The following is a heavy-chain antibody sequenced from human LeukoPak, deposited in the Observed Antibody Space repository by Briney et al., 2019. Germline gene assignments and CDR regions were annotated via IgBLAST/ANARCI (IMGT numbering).Heavy chain of an antibody. Sequence: GGSLRLSCTASGFTFGDYAMSWFRQAPGKGLEYVSAISSNGGSTYYANSVKGRFTISRDNSKNTLYLQMGSLRAEDMAVYYCARGSDYGDYGVDYWGQGTLVTVSS. J-gene: IGHJ4*02. CDR2: ISSNGGST. V-gene: IGHV3-64*01. CDR3: ARGSDYGDYGVDY. CDR1: GFTFGDYA. D-gene: IGHD4-17*01.